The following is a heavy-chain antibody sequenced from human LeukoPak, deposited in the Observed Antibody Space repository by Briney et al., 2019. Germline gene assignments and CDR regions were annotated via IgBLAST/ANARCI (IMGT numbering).Heavy chain of an antibody. CDR2: IIPIFGTA. CDR1: LGTFRSYA. V-gene: IGHV1-69*06. J-gene: IGHJ5*02. D-gene: IGHD4-23*01. CDR3: ARDGNYGGNSGWFDP. Sequence: ASVKVSCKASLGTFRSYAISWVRQAPGQGLEWMGGIIPIFGTANYAQKFQGRVTITADKSTSTAYMELSSLRSEDTAAYYCARDGNYGGNSGWFDPWGQGTLVTVSS.